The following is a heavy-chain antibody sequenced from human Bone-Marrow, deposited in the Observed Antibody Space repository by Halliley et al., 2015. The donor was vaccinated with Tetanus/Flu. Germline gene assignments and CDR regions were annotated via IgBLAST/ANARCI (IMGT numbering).Heavy chain of an antibody. J-gene: IGHJ5*02. D-gene: IGHD2-15*01. Sequence: YYSGTTNHNPPPKSRFTISVDTAKNQISLKLSSVTAADAAVYFCAREGPECSGGSCYSPWGQGTLVTVSS. V-gene: IGHV4-59*01. CDR2: YYSGTT. CDR3: AREGPECSGGSCYSP.